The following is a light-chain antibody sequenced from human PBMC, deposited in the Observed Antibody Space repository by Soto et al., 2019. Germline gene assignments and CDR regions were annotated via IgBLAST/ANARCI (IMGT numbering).Light chain of an antibody. CDR3: QQTYRTPYT. Sequence: DIQVTQSPSSLPVSIGDRITITCRSSQTISVYLNWYQKKPGTSPKLLIYAASNLQGGVPSRFSGRGSGTDFTLTISSLQPEDFATYYCQQTYRTPYTFGQGTKLEI. CDR2: AAS. CDR1: QTISVY. V-gene: IGKV1-39*01. J-gene: IGKJ2*01.